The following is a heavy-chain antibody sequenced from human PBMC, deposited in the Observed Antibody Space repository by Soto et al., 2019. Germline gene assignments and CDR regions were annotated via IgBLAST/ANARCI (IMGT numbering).Heavy chain of an antibody. Sequence: GGSLRLTCAASEFTFSSYGMPWARQAPGKGLEWVAVIWYDGSNKYYADSVKGRFTISRDNSKNTLYLQMNSLRAEDTAVYYCVIDKRGGGNHDAFAVWTQGTMITGSS. D-gene: IGHD2-15*01. V-gene: IGHV3-30*02. CDR2: IWYDGSNK. J-gene: IGHJ3*01. CDR1: EFTFSSYG. CDR3: VIDKRGGGNHDAFAV.